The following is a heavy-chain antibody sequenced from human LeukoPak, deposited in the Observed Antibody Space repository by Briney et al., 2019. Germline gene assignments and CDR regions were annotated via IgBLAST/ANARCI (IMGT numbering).Heavy chain of an antibody. Sequence: ASVKVSCKASGYTFTSYGISWVRQAPGQGLEWMGWISAYNGNTNYAQKLQGRVTMTTDTSTSTAYMELRSLRSEDTAVYYCARAHSSYYDFWSGKIGGDYWGQGTLVTVSS. CDR2: ISAYNGNT. V-gene: IGHV1-18*01. D-gene: IGHD3-3*01. CDR3: ARAHSSYYDFWSGKIGGDY. CDR1: GYTFTSYG. J-gene: IGHJ4*02.